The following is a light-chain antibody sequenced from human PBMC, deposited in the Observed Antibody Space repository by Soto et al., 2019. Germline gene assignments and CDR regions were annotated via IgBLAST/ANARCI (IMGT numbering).Light chain of an antibody. CDR3: QQRNVWPPVT. Sequence: EIVLTQSPATLSAFPGDRVTLSCRASQALNTRLAWYQQKPGQAPRLLIYDVSNRATGIPARFSGSGSGTDFTLTISSLEPEDSAVYYCQQRNVWPPVTFGQGTRLEIK. CDR2: DVS. J-gene: IGKJ5*01. CDR1: QALNTR. V-gene: IGKV3-11*01.